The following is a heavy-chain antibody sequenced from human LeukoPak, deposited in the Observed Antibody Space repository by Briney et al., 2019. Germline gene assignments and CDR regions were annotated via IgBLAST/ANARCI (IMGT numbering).Heavy chain of an antibody. Sequence: ASVKVSCKASGYTFTGYYMHWVRQAPGQGLEWMGWINPNSGGTNYAQKFQGRVTMTRDTSISTAYMELSRLRSDDTAVYYCASALWFGESLTWFDPWGQGTLVTVSS. CDR2: INPNSGGT. D-gene: IGHD3-10*01. CDR1: GYTFTGYY. CDR3: ASALWFGESLTWFDP. J-gene: IGHJ5*02. V-gene: IGHV1-2*02.